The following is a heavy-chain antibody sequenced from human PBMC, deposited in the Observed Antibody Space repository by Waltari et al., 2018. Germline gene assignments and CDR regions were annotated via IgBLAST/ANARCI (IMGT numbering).Heavy chain of an antibody. Sequence: EVQLVESGGGLVKPGGSLRLYCVASGFTFNTYSMNWVRQAPGKGLEWVSSITRGTTYYIYYADSVKGRFTISRDNSKNSMFLQMNSLRAEDTTVYYCARNYYGSGNYYNFPLDFDYWGQGTLVTVS. CDR2: ITRGTTYYI. CDR3: ARNYYGSGNYYNFPLDFDY. J-gene: IGHJ4*02. V-gene: IGHV3-21*01. D-gene: IGHD3-10*01. CDR1: GFTFNTYS.